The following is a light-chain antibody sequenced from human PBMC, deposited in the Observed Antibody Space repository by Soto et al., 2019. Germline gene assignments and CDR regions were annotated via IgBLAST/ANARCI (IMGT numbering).Light chain of an antibody. V-gene: IGKV1-39*01. CDR3: QQSYSPSIT. J-gene: IGKJ5*01. CDR2: AAS. CDR1: QSISSY. Sequence: DIQLTQSPSFLSASVVDRVTITFRASQSISSYLNWYHQKPGKAPKLLIYAASSLQSGVPSRFSGSGSGTEFTLTISSLQPEDFATYYCQQSYSPSITFGQGTRLEIK.